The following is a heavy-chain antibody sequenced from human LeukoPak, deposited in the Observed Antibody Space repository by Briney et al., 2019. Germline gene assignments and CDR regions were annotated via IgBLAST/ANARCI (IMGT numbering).Heavy chain of an antibody. CDR3: ARSIIAAAAYTFDP. J-gene: IGHJ5*02. V-gene: IGHV4-38-2*02. CDR1: GYSISSGYY. D-gene: IGHD6-13*01. Sequence: SETLSLTCTVSGYSISSGYYWGWIRQPPGQGLEWIGSIYHSGSTNYNPSLKSRVTISVDKSKNQVSLKLSSVTAADTAVYYCARSIIAAAAYTFDPWGQGTLVTVSS. CDR2: IYHSGST.